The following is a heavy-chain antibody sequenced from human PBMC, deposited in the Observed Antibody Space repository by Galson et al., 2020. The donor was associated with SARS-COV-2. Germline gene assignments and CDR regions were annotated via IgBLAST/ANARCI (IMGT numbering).Heavy chain of an antibody. D-gene: IGHD6-19*01. Sequence: SETLSLTCTVSGGSVNSGSYSWNWIRQPPGKGLEWIGCISYSGSTNYNPSRTSRVTISVATSKNQFSLKLSSVTAADTAVYYWARALLGWRDAVDYWGQGTLVTVSS. V-gene: IGHV4-61*01. CDR1: GGSVNSGSYS. CDR2: ISYSGST. CDR3: ARALLGWRDAVDY. J-gene: IGHJ4*02.